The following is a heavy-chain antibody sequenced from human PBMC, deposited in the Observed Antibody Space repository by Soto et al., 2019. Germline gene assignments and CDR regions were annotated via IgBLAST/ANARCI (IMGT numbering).Heavy chain of an antibody. D-gene: IGHD6-19*01. CDR1: GDSVSSNSAA. V-gene: IGHV6-1*01. J-gene: IGHJ3*02. Sequence: PSQTLSLTCAISGDSVSSNSAAWNWIRQSPSRGLGWPGRTYYRSKWYNDYAVSVKSRITINPDTSKNQFSLQLNSVTPEGTAVYYCARQAFKVAGTAIGACDIWGRGTMVTVSS. CDR3: ARQAFKVAGTAIGACDI. CDR2: TYYRSKWYN.